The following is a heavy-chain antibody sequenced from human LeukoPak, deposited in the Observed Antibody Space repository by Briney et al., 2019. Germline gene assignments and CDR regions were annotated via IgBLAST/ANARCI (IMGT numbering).Heavy chain of an antibody. CDR1: GFTVSSNY. CDR2: IYSGGNT. J-gene: IGHJ4*02. D-gene: IGHD6-19*01. Sequence: GGSQRLSCAASGFTVSSNYMSWVRQAPGKGLEWVSVIYSGGNTYYADSVKGRFSISRDNSKNTLYLQMNSLRVEDTAVYYCASEKNDSSGSFDYWGQGTLVTVSS. CDR3: ASEKNDSSGSFDY. V-gene: IGHV3-66*01.